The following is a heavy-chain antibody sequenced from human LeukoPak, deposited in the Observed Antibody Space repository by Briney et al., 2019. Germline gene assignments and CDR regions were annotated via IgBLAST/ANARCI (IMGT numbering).Heavy chain of an antibody. Sequence: GASVKVSCKASGGTFSSYAISWVPQAPGQGLEWMGGIIPIFGTADYAQKFQGRVTITADESTSTAYMELSSLRSEDTAVYYCARESGLRYYDSSGSRPLRAFDIWGQGTMVTVSS. D-gene: IGHD3-22*01. CDR2: IIPIFGTA. CDR1: GGTFSSYA. J-gene: IGHJ3*02. V-gene: IGHV1-69*13. CDR3: ARESGLRYYDSSGSRPLRAFDI.